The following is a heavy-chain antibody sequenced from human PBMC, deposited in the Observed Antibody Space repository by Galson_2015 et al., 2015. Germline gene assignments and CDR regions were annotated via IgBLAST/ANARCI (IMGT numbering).Heavy chain of an antibody. V-gene: IGHV3-48*01. J-gene: IGHJ4*02. CDR2: ISSSYSTI. CDR1: GFTFSSYS. D-gene: IGHD6-19*01. Sequence: SLRLSCAASGFTFSSYSMNWVRQAPGKGLEWVSYISSSYSTIYYADSVKGRFTISRDNSKKTLYLQMNSLRAEDTAVYYCERDPQVDSGWSCYFDYWGQGTLVTVSS. CDR3: ERDPQVDSGWSCYFDY.